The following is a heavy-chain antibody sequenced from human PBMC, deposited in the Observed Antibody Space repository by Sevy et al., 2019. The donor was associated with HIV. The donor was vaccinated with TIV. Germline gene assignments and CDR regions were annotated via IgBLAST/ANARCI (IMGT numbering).Heavy chain of an antibody. CDR2: IWHDGSNK. Sequence: GGSLRLSCVASGFTFSHHGMHWVRQAPGKGLEWVAVIWHDGSNKYYADSVKGRFTISRDNSKNTLYLQMNSLRADDTAVYYCARAEYGGNPYDYGMGVWGQGTTVTVSS. J-gene: IGHJ6*02. D-gene: IGHD2-15*01. CDR1: GFTFSHHG. V-gene: IGHV3-33*01. CDR3: ARAEYGGNPYDYGMGV.